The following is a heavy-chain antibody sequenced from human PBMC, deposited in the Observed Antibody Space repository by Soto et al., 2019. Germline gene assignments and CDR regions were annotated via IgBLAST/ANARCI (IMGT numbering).Heavy chain of an antibody. CDR1: GGSISSGGYY. CDR3: ARGVLH. V-gene: IGHV4-31*03. J-gene: IGHJ1*01. CDR2: IYYSGST. D-gene: IGHD2-8*01. Sequence: QVQLQESGPGLVKPSQTLSLTCTVSGGSISSGGYYWSWIRQHPGKGLEWIGSIYYSGSTYYNPTRTSRVTISVDTSRNQFSLQLSSVSATETAVYYCARGVLHWGQGTLVTVSS.